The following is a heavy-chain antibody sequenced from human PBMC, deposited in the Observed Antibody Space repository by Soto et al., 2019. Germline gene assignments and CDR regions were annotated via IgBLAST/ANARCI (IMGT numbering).Heavy chain of an antibody. D-gene: IGHD6-13*01. CDR2: ISYDGNKK. J-gene: IGHJ4*02. Sequence: GGSLRLSCEVSGLTFNTYGMHWVRQAPGKGLEWVAFISYDGNKKEYSDSVKGRFTISRDNSKNTHHLQMNSLTIEDTSMYYCATGIGAAAGATFHYWGQGTLVTVS. CDR3: ATGIGAAAGATFHY. V-gene: IGHV3-30*02. CDR1: GLTFNTYG.